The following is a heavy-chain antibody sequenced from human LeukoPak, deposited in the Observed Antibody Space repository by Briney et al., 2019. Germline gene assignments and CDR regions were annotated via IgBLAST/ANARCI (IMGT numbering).Heavy chain of an antibody. V-gene: IGHV4-39*02. D-gene: IGHD6-13*01. CDR2: IYYSGRT. CDR3: ARDPTAAGKGAWFDP. J-gene: IGHJ5*02. Sequence: SETLSLTCTVSGGSISRSSYYWGWIRQPPGKGLEWIGNIYYSGRTSYNSSLKSRVTISVDTSKNQFSLKLSSVTAADTAVYYCARDPTAAGKGAWFDPWGQGTLVTVSS. CDR1: GGSISRSSYY.